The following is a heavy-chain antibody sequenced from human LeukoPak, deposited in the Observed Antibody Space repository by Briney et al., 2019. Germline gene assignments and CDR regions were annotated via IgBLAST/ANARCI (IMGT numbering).Heavy chain of an antibody. CDR2: IYSGGST. D-gene: IGHD3-22*01. CDR1: GFTVSSNY. J-gene: IGHJ4*02. CDR3: ASPRPNYYDSSGPHFDY. Sequence: PGGSLRLSCAASGFTVSSNYMSWVRQAPGKGLEWVSVIYSGGSTYYADSVKGRFTISRDNSKNTLYLQMNSLRAEDTAVYYCASPRPNYYDSSGPHFDYWGQGTLVTVS. V-gene: IGHV3-66*01.